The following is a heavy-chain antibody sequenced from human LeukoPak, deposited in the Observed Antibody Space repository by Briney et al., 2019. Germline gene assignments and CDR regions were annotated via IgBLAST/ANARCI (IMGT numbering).Heavy chain of an antibody. CDR2: ISSSGSTI. CDR1: GFTFSDYY. V-gene: IGHV3-11*01. J-gene: IGHJ3*02. Sequence: GGSLRLSCAASGFTFSDYYMSWIRQAPGKGLEWVSYISSSGSTIYYADSVKGRFTISRDNAKNSLYLQMNSLRAEDTALYYCANLAVVTPNDRRSNDAFDIWGQGTMVTVSS. CDR3: ANLAVVTPNDRRSNDAFDI. D-gene: IGHD6-19*01.